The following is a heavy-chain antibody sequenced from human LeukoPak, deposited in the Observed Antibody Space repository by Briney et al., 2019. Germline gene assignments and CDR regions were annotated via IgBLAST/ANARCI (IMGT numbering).Heavy chain of an antibody. CDR2: INHSGST. CDR3: ARGLGYPSDGSGSNWFDP. CDR1: GGSFSGYY. D-gene: IGHD3-10*01. Sequence: LSETLSLTCAVYGGSFSGYYWSWIRQPPGKGLEWIGEINHSGSTNYNPSLKSRVTISVDTSKNQFSLKLSSVTAADTAVYYCARGLGYPSDGSGSNWFDPWGQGTLVTVSS. J-gene: IGHJ5*02. V-gene: IGHV4-34*01.